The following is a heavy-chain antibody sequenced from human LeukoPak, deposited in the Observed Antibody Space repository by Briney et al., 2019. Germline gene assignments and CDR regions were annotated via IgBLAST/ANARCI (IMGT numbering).Heavy chain of an antibody. D-gene: IGHD3-22*01. CDR3: AHSRTYDSRGSNWFDP. V-gene: IGHV2-5*02. CDR1: GFSLSTSGVG. CDR2: IYWDDDK. Sequence: SGPTLVNPTQTPTLTCTFSGFSLSTSGVGVGWIRQPPGKALEWLALIYWDDDKRYSPSLKSRLTITKDTSKNQVVLTMTNMDPVDTATYYCAHSRTYDSRGSNWFDPWGQGTLVTVSS. J-gene: IGHJ5*02.